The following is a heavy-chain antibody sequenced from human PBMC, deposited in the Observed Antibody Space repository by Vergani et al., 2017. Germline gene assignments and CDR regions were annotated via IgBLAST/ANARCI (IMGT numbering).Heavy chain of an antibody. J-gene: IGHJ4*02. V-gene: IGHV1-8*02. CDR3: ARAGDGSGSYYEYYFDY. CDR2: MNPNSGNT. Sequence: QVQLVQSGAEVKKPGASVKVSCKASGYTFTSYDINWVRQATGQGLEWMGWMNPNSGNTGYAQKFQGRVTMTRNNSISTAYMELSSLRSEDTAVYYCARAGDGSGSYYEYYFDYWGQGTLVTVSS. CDR1: GYTFTSYD. D-gene: IGHD3-10*01.